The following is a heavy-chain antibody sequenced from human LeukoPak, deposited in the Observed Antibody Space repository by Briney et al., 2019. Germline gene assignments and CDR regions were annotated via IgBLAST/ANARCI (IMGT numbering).Heavy chain of an antibody. V-gene: IGHV3-30*19. Sequence: AGGSLRLSCAASGFTFSSYGMHWVRQAPGKGLEWVAVISYDGSNKYYADSVKGRFTISRDNSKNTLYLQMNSLRAEDTAVYYCARDQRGSGWYWGAFDIWGQGTMVTVSS. J-gene: IGHJ3*02. CDR1: GFTFSSYG. CDR2: ISYDGSNK. D-gene: IGHD6-19*01. CDR3: ARDQRGSGWYWGAFDI.